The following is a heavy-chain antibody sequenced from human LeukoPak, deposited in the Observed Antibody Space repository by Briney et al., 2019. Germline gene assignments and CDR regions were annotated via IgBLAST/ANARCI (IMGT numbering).Heavy chain of an antibody. V-gene: IGHV3-48*01. CDR3: ARAIQGGGNRGKYYYYYMDV. CDR1: GFTFNNFA. J-gene: IGHJ6*03. CDR2: ISSSSSTI. D-gene: IGHD4-23*01. Sequence: PGGSLRLSCAASGFTFNNFALHWVRQAPGKGLEWVSYISSSSSTIYYADSVKGRFTISRDNAKNSLYLQMNSLRAEDTAVYYCARAIQGGGNRGKYYYYYMDVWGKGTTVTVSS.